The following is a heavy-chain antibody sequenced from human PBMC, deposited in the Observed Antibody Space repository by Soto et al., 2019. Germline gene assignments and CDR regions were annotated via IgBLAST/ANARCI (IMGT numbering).Heavy chain of an antibody. D-gene: IGHD3-10*01. CDR3: ARDGGDGYYYGMDV. V-gene: IGHV3-21*01. Sequence: PGGSLRLSCVASGFNFSSYSMNWVRQAPGKGLEWVSSIGTTSKYIYYADSVKGRFTISRDNAKNSLYLQMNSLRAEDTSVYHCARDGGDGYYYGMDVWGQGTTVTVSS. J-gene: IGHJ6*02. CDR1: GFNFSSYS. CDR2: IGTTSKYI.